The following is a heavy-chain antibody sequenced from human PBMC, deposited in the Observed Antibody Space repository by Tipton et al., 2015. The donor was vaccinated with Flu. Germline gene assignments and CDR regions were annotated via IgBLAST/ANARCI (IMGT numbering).Heavy chain of an antibody. CDR3: ARPFCSSARCYKGTYYYYGVDV. CDR1: GFSFSGYD. D-gene: IGHD2-2*01. Sequence: AASGFSFSGYDMNWVRQAPGRGLEWLSYISSSGVIIHYADSVKGRFTISRDNAKNSLYLQMNSLRAEDTAVYYCARPFCSSARCYKGTYYYYGVDVWGQGTTVTVSS. CDR2: ISSSGVII. V-gene: IGHV3-48*03. J-gene: IGHJ6*02.